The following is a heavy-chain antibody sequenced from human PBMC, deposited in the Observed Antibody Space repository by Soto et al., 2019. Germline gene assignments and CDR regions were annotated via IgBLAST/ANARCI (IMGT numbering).Heavy chain of an antibody. V-gene: IGHV1-18*01. CDR2: ISAYNGNT. CDR1: GYTFTSYC. Sequence: GASVKVSCKAPGYTFTSYCISWVRQAPGQGLEWMGWISAYNGNTNYAQKLQGRVTMTTDTSTSTAYMELRSLRSDDTAVYYCARGNGLAARPSYYYYYYYMDVWGKGTTVTVSS. CDR3: ARGNGLAARPSYYYYYYYMDV. J-gene: IGHJ6*03. D-gene: IGHD6-6*01.